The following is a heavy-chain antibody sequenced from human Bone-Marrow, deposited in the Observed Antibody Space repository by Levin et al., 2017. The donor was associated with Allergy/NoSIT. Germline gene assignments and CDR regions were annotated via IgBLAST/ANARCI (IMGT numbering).Heavy chain of an antibody. Sequence: SCAASGFTFSDHYMDWVRQAPGKGLEWVGRTRDKAHSYTTEYAASVKGRFTISRDDSKNSLYLQMNSLQTEDTAVYYCVRIEAAGTPGAFYFDYWGQGTLVTVSS. CDR3: VRIEAAGTPGAFYFDY. CDR1: GFTFSDHY. D-gene: IGHD6-13*01. V-gene: IGHV3-72*01. CDR2: TRDKAHSYTT. J-gene: IGHJ4*02.